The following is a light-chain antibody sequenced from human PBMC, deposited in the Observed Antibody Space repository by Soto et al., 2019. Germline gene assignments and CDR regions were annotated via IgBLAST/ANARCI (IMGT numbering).Light chain of an antibody. Sequence: DIQMTQSPSSLSASVGDRVTITCRASQSISRKLNWYQQRPGKAPKLLIYAASSLQSGVPSRFSGSGSGTDFTLTISGLQSEDFATYYCQQSYRRWTFGQGTKVELK. V-gene: IGKV1-39*01. CDR2: AAS. J-gene: IGKJ1*01. CDR1: QSISRK. CDR3: QQSYRRWT.